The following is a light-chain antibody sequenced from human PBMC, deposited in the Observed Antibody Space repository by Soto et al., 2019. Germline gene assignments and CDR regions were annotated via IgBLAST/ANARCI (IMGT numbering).Light chain of an antibody. CDR3: SSYTSSSTHV. J-gene: IGLJ1*01. CDR1: SSDVGGYNF. CDR2: DVS. V-gene: IGLV2-14*03. Sequence: QSALTQPASVSGSPGQSITISCTGSSSDVGGYNFVSRYQQHPGKVPKLMIYDVSSRPSGVSDRFSGSKSGNTASLTISGLHAEDEGDYYCSSYTSSSTHVFGSGTKVTVL.